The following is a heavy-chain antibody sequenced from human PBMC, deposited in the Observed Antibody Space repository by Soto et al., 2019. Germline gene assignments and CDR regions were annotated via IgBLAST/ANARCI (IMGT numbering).Heavy chain of an antibody. CDR2: ISYDGSNK. D-gene: IGHD6-6*01. CDR3: ARDLGAYSSSTVDY. CDR1: GFTFSSYA. J-gene: IGHJ4*02. Sequence: QVQLVESGGGVVQPGRSLRLSCAASGFTFSSYAMHWVRQAPGKGLEWVAVISYDGSNKYYADSVKGRFTISRDNSKNTLYLQMNSLRAEDTAVYYCARDLGAYSSSTVDYWGQGTLVTGSS. V-gene: IGHV3-30-3*01.